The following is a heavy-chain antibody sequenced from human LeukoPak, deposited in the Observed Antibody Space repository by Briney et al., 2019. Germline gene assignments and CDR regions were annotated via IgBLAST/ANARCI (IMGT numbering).Heavy chain of an antibody. V-gene: IGHV3-30-3*01. D-gene: IGHD5-18*01. CDR3: ARPWIQLWDDAFDI. CDR1: GFTFSSYA. CDR2: ISYDGSNK. Sequence: PGGSLRLSCAASGFTFSSYAMHWVRQAPGKGLEWVAVISYDGSNKYYADSVKGRFTISRDSSKNTLYLQMNSLRAEDTAVYYCARPWIQLWDDAFDIWGQGTMVTVSS. J-gene: IGHJ3*02.